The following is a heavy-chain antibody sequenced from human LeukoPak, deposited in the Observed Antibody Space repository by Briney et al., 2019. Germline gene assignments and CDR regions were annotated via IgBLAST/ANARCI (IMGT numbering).Heavy chain of an antibody. J-gene: IGHJ6*02. CDR2: TYYRSKWNN. V-gene: IGHV6-1*01. CDR1: GDSVSSNGAA. CDR3: AKGRASYYGMDV. Sequence: QTLSLTFGISGDSVSSNGAAWNWIRQSPSRGLEWLGRTYYRSKWNNDYAVSVKSRITINPDTSKNQFSLQLNSVTPEDTAVYYCAKGRASYYGMDVWGQGTTVTVSS.